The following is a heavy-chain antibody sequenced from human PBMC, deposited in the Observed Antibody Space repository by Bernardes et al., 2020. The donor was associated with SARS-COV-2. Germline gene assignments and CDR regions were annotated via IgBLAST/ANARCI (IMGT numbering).Heavy chain of an antibody. Sequence: SEPLSLTCTVSGGSISSYNWGWIRQSPGKGLEWIEHIYYSGNTNYNPSLESRVTISIDTSKNQFSLKLSSVTAAYTAVYFCARWYDSSVYSWLDPWGQGTLVTVSS. CDR1: GGSISSYN. CDR3: ARWYDSSVYSWLDP. V-gene: IGHV4-59*01. CDR2: IYYSGNT. J-gene: IGHJ5*02. D-gene: IGHD3-22*01.